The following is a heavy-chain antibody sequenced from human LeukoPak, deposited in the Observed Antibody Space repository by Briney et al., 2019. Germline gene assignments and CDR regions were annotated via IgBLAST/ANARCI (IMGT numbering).Heavy chain of an antibody. Sequence: ASVKVSCKASGYTFTSYYMHWVRQAPGQGLEWMGIINPSGGSTTYAQKFQGRVTMTGDTSTTTVYMELSSLRSEDTAVYYCARVRLSSGWYIAFDIWGQGTMVTVSS. CDR3: ARVRLSSGWYIAFDI. CDR1: GYTFTSYY. CDR2: INPSGGST. D-gene: IGHD6-19*01. J-gene: IGHJ3*02. V-gene: IGHV1-46*01.